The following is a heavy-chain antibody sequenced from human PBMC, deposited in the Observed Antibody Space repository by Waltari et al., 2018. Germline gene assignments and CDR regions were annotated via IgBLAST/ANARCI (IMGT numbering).Heavy chain of an antibody. CDR1: GGSISSSSYY. V-gene: IGHV4-39*01. Sequence: QLQLQESGPGLVKPSETLSLTCTVSGGSISSSSYYWGWIRQPPGTGLEWIGSIYYRGSTYYNPSLKSRVTISVDTSKNQFSLKLSSVTAADTAVYYCARHGEQLVLDNWFDPWGQGTLVTVSS. CDR3: ARHGEQLVLDNWFDP. CDR2: IYYRGST. D-gene: IGHD6-6*01. J-gene: IGHJ5*02.